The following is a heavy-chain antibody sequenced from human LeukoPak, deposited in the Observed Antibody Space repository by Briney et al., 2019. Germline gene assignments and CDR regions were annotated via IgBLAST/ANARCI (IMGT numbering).Heavy chain of an antibody. V-gene: IGHV3-30-3*01. J-gene: IGHJ4*02. D-gene: IGHD1-7*01. CDR1: GFTFSDYA. Sequence: GGSLRLSYAASGFTFSDYAMHWVRQAPGKGLEWVAVISKDGSDKYYPGSVRGRFTISRDNSKNTIYLQMDSLRAEDTAIYYCARDYWWNYDYWGQGTLVTVSS. CDR3: ARDYWWNYDY. CDR2: ISKDGSDK.